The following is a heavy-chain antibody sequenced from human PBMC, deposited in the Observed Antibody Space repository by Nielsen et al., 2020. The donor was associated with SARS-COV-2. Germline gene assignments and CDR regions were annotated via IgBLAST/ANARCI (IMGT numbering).Heavy chain of an antibody. J-gene: IGHJ5*02. CDR2: IYYSGST. CDR3: ARGWRYYDSSGYYES. D-gene: IGHD3-22*01. Sequence: SETLSLTCAVYGGSFSSYYWSWIRQPPGKGLEWIGYIYYSGSTNYNPSLKSRVTISVDTSKNQFSLKLSSVTAADTAVYYCARGWRYYDSSGYYESWGQGTLVTVSS. V-gene: IGHV4-59*01. CDR1: GGSFSSYY.